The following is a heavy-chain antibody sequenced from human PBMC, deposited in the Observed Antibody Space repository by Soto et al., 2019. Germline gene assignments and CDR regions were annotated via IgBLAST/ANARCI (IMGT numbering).Heavy chain of an antibody. V-gene: IGHV1-18*01. CDR1: GYDFTTYG. Sequence: QVHLVQSGAEVKNPGASVKVSCKGSGYDFTTYGITWVRQAPGQGLEWMAWISAHNGNTNYAPNLQGRATVTRDTPTSTAYIELRSLRSDDTAVYYCARGRYGDYWGQGALVTVSS. CDR2: ISAHNGNT. J-gene: IGHJ4*02. D-gene: IGHD1-1*01. CDR3: ARGRYGDY.